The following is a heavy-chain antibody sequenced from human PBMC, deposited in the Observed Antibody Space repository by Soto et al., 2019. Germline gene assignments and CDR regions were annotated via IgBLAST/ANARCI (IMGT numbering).Heavy chain of an antibody. CDR1: GFTFSSHA. CDR3: AKLGVTRLTPIDH. CDR2: ISDSGGT. D-gene: IGHD2-21*02. Sequence: GGSLRLSCAASGFTFSSHAMSWVRQAPGKGLEWVSTISDSGGTYYADSVKGRFTISRDNSKNTLYLQMNSLRAEDTAIYYCAKLGVTRLTPIDHWGQGTLVTVSS. V-gene: IGHV3-23*01. J-gene: IGHJ5*02.